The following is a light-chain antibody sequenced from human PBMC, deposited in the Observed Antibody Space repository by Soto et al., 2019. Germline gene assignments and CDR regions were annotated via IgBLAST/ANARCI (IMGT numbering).Light chain of an antibody. V-gene: IGKV3-20*01. CDR3: QQYGSSPLT. CDR1: QRVASSY. Sequence: VLAQSPGTLSLSPGERATLSCRASQRVASSYLAWYQQRPGQAPRLLIYGASSRATGIPDRFSGSGSGTDFTLTISRLEPVDFAVYYCQQYGSSPLTFGGGTKVDIK. CDR2: GAS. J-gene: IGKJ4*01.